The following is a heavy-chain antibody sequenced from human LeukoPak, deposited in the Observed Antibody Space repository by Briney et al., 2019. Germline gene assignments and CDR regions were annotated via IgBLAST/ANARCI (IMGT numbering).Heavy chain of an antibody. CDR3: ARVSVGKPTTVTTWLRNQRGRGIPDAFDI. CDR2: INPNSGGT. CDR1: GYTFTGYY. Sequence: ASVKVSCKASGYTFTGYYMHWVRQAPGQGLEWMGWINPNSGGTNYAQKFQGRVTMTRDTSISTAYMELSRLRSDDTAVYYCARVSVGKPTTVTTWLRNQRGRGIPDAFDIWGQGTMVTVSS. V-gene: IGHV1-2*02. J-gene: IGHJ3*02. D-gene: IGHD4-17*01.